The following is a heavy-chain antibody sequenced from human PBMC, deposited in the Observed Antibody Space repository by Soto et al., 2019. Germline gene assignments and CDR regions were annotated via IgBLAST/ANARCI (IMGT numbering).Heavy chain of an antibody. CDR2: IYHSGST. D-gene: IGHD3-22*01. V-gene: IGHV4-38-2*02. J-gene: IGHJ3*02. CDR3: ARDKSYDSSGYYYVAFDI. CDR1: GYSISSGYY. Sequence: RSLTCAVSGYSISSGYYWGWIRQPPGKGLEWIGSIYHSGSTYYNPSLKSRVTISVDTSKNQFSLKLSSVTAADTAVYYCARDKSYDSSGYYYVAFDIWGQGTMVTVSS.